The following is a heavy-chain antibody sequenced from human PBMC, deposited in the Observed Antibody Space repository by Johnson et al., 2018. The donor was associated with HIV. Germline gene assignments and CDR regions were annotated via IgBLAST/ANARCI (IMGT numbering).Heavy chain of an antibody. CDR1: GFTFSTYG. Sequence: VQLVESGGGLIQPGGSLSLSCAASGFTFSTYGMHWVRQAPGKGLEWVSVIYSGGSTYYADSVKGRFTISRDNSKNTLYLQMTSLRAEDTAVYYCARSQIDAFDIWGQGTMVTVSS. J-gene: IGHJ3*02. V-gene: IGHV3-66*01. CDR2: IYSGGST. CDR3: ARSQIDAFDI.